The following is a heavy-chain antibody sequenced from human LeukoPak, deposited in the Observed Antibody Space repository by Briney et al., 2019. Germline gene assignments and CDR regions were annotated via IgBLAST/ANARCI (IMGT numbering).Heavy chain of an antibody. V-gene: IGHV1-69*13. CDR3: ARGDFWSGYQRQSPLNY. CDR2: IIPIFGTA. CDR1: GGTFRSYA. Sequence: SVKVSCKASGGTFRSYAISWVRQAPGQGLEWMGGIIPIFGTANYAQKFQGRVTITADESTSTAYMELSSLRSEDTAVYYCARGDFWSGYQRQSPLNYWGQGTLVTVSS. D-gene: IGHD3-3*01. J-gene: IGHJ4*02.